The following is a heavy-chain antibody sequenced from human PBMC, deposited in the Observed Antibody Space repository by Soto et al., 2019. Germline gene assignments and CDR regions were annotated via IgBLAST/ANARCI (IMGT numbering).Heavy chain of an antibody. CDR2: ISTSSTYI. J-gene: IGHJ4*02. D-gene: IGHD4-17*01. CDR3: VRGAVQFTVTRDLDF. V-gene: IGHV3-21*01. CDR1: GFTFSSYG. Sequence: EVQLVESGGGLVKPGGSLRLSCEASGFTFSSYGMDWVRQAPGRGLEWVSSISTSSTYIFYVDSLKGRFTISRDNAKNSLYMQMNSLRAEDTAVYYCVRGAVQFTVTRDLDFWGRGTLVTVSS.